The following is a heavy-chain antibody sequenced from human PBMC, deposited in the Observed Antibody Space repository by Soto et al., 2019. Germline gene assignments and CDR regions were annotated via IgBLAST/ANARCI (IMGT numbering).Heavy chain of an antibody. V-gene: IGHV1-18*04. CDR3: ARDSAAHGPVFDY. Sequence: ASVKVSCKASGYSFSTYGISWVRQAPGQGLEWMAWISTSNGDTHYAQKVQDRVSMTTDRFTSTAYMELRSLRSDDTAIYYCARDSAAHGPVFDYWGQGTLVTVSS. J-gene: IGHJ4*02. CDR2: ISTSNGDT. CDR1: GYSFSTYG. D-gene: IGHD6-13*01.